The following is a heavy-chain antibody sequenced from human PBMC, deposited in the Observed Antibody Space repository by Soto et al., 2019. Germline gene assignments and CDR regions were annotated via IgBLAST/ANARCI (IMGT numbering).Heavy chain of an antibody. CDR3: ATLPPRIVVMTTEIPS. CDR2: IYYSGST. D-gene: IGHD2-21*02. J-gene: IGHJ5*02. CDR1: GGSISSYY. Sequence: SETLSLTCTVSGGSISSYYWSWIRQPPGKGLEWIGYIYYSGSTNYNPSLKSRVTISVDTSKNEFSLKLSSVTAADTAVYYCATLPPRIVVMTTEIPSWGQGTLVTVSS. V-gene: IGHV4-59*12.